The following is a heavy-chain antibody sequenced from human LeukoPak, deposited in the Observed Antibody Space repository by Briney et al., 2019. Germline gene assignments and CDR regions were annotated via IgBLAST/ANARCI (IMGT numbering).Heavy chain of an antibody. D-gene: IGHD6-13*01. J-gene: IGHJ5*02. CDR3: ARRFSRSRRSWFDP. V-gene: IGHV3-21*01. Sequence: GGSLRLSCETSGFTFNNYVMSWVRQAPGKGLEWVSSISSSSSYIYYADSVKGRFTISRDNAKNSLYLQMNSLRAEDTAVYYCARRFSRSRRSWFDPWGQGTLVTVSS. CDR2: ISSSSSYI. CDR1: GFTFNNYV.